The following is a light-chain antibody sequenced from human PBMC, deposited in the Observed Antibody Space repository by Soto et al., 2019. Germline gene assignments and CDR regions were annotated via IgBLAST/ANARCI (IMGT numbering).Light chain of an antibody. J-gene: IGKJ1*01. CDR1: QNVNKW. Sequence: DIQMTQSPSTLSASVGDRVTITCRASQNVNKWLAWFQQKPGKVPKLLIFDASTLQTGVPLRFGGSGSGTVFTLTISSLQPEDFATYYCQQYNSYSPWTFGQGTKEEIK. CDR2: DAS. V-gene: IGKV1-5*01. CDR3: QQYNSYSPWT.